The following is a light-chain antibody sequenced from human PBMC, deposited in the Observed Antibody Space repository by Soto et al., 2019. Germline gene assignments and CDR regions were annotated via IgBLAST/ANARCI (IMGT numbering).Light chain of an antibody. CDR2: GAS. J-gene: IGKJ4*01. CDR1: QSVGSN. V-gene: IGKV3-15*01. Sequence: EIVMTQSPATLSVSPGERATLSCRASQSVGSNLAWYQQKPGQAPRLLIYGASTRATGIPARFSGRGSGTDFPLTISSLQSEDFAVYHCQQYNNWPPFTVGGGTKVEIK. CDR3: QQYNNWPPFT.